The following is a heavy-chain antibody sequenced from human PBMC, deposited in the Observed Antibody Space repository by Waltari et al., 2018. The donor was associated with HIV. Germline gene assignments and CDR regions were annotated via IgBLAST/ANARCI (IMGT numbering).Heavy chain of an antibody. CDR2: FYSGGGT. D-gene: IGHD6-13*01. Sequence: EVQLVESGGGLIQPGGSLRLYCSASGFRGSSNYMSWVRRAPGKGLEWVSGFYSGGGTYFADSVKGRFSISRDNSRNTLYLQMNSLGAEDTAVYYCAHSSSWRYYFDYWGQGTLVTVSS. CDR3: AHSSSWRYYFDY. J-gene: IGHJ4*02. CDR1: GFRGSSNY. V-gene: IGHV3-53*01.